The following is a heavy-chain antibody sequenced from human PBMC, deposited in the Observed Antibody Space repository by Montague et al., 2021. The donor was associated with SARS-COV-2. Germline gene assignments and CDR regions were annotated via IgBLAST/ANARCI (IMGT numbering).Heavy chain of an antibody. V-gene: IGHV4-34*01. CDR3: ARGGGYSYGSLDY. J-gene: IGHJ4*02. CDR2: INHSGST. D-gene: IGHD5-18*01. Sequence: SETLSLTCAVYGGSFSGYYWSWIRQPPGKGLEWIGEINHSGSTNYNPSLKSQVTISVDTSKNQFSLKLSSVTAADTAVYYCARGGGYSYGSLDYWGQGTLVTVSS. CDR1: GGSFSGYY.